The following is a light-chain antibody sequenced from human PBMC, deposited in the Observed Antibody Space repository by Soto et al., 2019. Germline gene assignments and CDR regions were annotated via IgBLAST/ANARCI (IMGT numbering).Light chain of an antibody. Sequence: QSALTQPASVSGSPGQSITIFCAGTMRDIGAYNLVSWYQQHPGRAPQLIIYEVRNRPSGSSFRFSGSKSGNTASLTISGLQAEDEADYYCSSFTSRSSLIFDGGTKLTVL. CDR3: SSFTSRSSLI. CDR2: EVR. V-gene: IGLV2-14*01. CDR1: MRDIGAYNL. J-gene: IGLJ2*01.